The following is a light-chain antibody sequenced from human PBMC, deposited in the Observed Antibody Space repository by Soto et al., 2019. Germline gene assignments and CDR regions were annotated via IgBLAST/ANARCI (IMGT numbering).Light chain of an antibody. CDR1: SSNIGNNY. V-gene: IGLV1-47*02. CDR2: SNN. Sequence: QSVLTQPPSVSAAPGQQVTISCSGSSSNIGNNYVSWYQQFPGTAPKLLIYSNNQRPSGVPDRFSGSKSGTSASLAISGLRSEDEADYYCATWDDSLSGWVFGGGTKVTVL. CDR3: ATWDDSLSGWV. J-gene: IGLJ3*02.